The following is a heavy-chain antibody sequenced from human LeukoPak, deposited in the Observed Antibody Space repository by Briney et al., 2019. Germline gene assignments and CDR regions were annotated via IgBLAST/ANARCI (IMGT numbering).Heavy chain of an antibody. V-gene: IGHV4-34*01. J-gene: IGHJ4*02. CDR2: INHSAST. CDR3: ARVLYYYDSSGYYPTQYYFDY. D-gene: IGHD3-22*01. Sequence: SETLSLTCAVYGGSCSGSYWSWIRQPPGKGLEWIGEINHSASTNYNPSLKSRVTITVDTSKNQFSLKLSSVTAADTAVYYCARVLYYYDSSGYYPTQYYFDYWGQGTLVTVSS. CDR1: GGSCSGSY.